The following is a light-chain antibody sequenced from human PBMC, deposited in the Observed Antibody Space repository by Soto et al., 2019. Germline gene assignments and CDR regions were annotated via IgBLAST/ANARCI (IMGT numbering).Light chain of an antibody. CDR3: QQYNIWPPLYT. CDR2: GAS. CDR1: QTVSYN. V-gene: IGKV3-15*01. Sequence: EIVLTQSPAILSASPGERATLSCRASQTVSYNLAWYQQKPGQSPRLLIYGASTRATDIPVRFSGSGSGTEFTLTISSLQSEDFAVYYCQQYNIWPPLYTFGQGTKL. J-gene: IGKJ2*01.